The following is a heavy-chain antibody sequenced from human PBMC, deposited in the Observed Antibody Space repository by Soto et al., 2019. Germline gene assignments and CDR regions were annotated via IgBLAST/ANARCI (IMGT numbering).Heavy chain of an antibody. J-gene: IGHJ4*02. V-gene: IGHV4-39*01. CDR1: GGSISSSSYY. Sequence: SETLSLTCTVSGGSISSSSYYWGWIRQPPGKGLEWIGSIYYSGSTYYNPSLKSRVTISVDTSKNQFSLKLSSVTAADTAVYYCARHSGYSDGYDYWGQGTLVTVSS. D-gene: IGHD5-18*01. CDR2: IYYSGST. CDR3: ARHSGYSDGYDY.